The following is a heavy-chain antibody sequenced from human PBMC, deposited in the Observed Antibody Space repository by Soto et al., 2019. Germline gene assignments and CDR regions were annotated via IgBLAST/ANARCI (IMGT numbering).Heavy chain of an antibody. V-gene: IGHV4-39*01. CDR2: IYYSGST. CDR1: GGSISSSSYY. J-gene: IGHJ4*02. Sequence: SETLSLTCTVSGGSISSSSYYWGWIRQPPGKGLEWIGSIYYSGSTYYNPSLKSRVTISVDTSKNQFSLKLSSVTAADTAVYYCARQSRAAAGKRLFDYWGQGTLVTLSS. CDR3: ARQSRAAAGKRLFDY. D-gene: IGHD6-13*01.